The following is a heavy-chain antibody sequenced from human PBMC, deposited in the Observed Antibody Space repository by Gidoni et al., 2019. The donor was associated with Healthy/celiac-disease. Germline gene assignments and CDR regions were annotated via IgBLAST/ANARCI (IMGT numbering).Heavy chain of an antibody. CDR1: GAPFSSYA. CDR3: ARDRIAAAGYNWFDP. D-gene: IGHD6-13*01. V-gene: IGHV1-69*12. Sequence: QVQLVQSGAEVKTPGPSVKASCKASGAPFSSYAISWVRQAPGKGLEWMGGIIPSFGTANYAQKFQGRVTITADESTSTAYMELGSLRSEDTAVYYCARDRIAAAGYNWFDPWGQGTLVTVSS. CDR2: IIPSFGTA. J-gene: IGHJ5*02.